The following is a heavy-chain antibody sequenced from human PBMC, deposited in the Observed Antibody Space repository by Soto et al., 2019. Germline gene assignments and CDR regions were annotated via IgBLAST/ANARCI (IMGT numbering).Heavy chain of an antibody. D-gene: IGHD5-18*01. J-gene: IGHJ6*02. CDR2: IYSGGST. CDR1: GFTVSSNY. Sequence: PGGSLRLSCAASGFTVSSNYMSWVRQAPGKGLEWVSVIYSGGSTYYADSVKGRFTISRDNSKNTLYLQMNSLRAEDTAVYYCAREIRYGYDYYYVMDLWGQGSSVTVSS. CDR3: AREIRYGYDYYYVMDL. V-gene: IGHV3-66*01.